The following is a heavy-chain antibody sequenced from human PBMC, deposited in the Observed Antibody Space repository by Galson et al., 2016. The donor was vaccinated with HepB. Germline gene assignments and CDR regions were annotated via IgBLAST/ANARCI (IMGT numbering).Heavy chain of an antibody. V-gene: IGHV1-2*04. CDR3: ARDISSSWSAVFDY. Sequence: SCKASGYTFTGQYIHWVRQAPGQGLEWMGWINPKSGDTNYAQKFQGWVTMTRDTSISTAYMELRLRSDDTAVYYCARDISSSWSAVFDYWGQGTLVTVSS. J-gene: IGHJ4*02. CDR1: GYTFTGQY. CDR2: INPKSGDT. D-gene: IGHD6-13*01.